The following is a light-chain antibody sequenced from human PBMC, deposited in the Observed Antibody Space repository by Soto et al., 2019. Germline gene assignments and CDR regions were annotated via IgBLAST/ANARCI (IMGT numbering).Light chain of an antibody. CDR1: SPNVGTNP. CDR3: GSWESSLSAYV. V-gene: IGLV1-44*01. J-gene: IGLJ1*01. Sequence: QSVLTQPPSASGTPGQTVTISCSISSPNVGTNPVAWYQQLPGTAPKLLIYTNSQRPLGVPVRFSGSKSGTSASLAISGLQSEDEGDYYCGSWESSLSAYVFATGTKVTVL. CDR2: TNS.